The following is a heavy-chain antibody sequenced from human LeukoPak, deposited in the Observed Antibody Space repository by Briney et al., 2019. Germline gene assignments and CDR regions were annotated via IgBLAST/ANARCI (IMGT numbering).Heavy chain of an antibody. CDR1: GFTFSDYY. J-gene: IGHJ4*02. V-gene: IGHV3-11*01. Sequence: GGSLRLSCAASGFTFSDYYMSWIRRAPGKGLEWVSYISSSGSTIYYADSVKGRFTISRDNAKNSLYLQMNSLRAEDTAVYYCASLLPAAGFPSDYWGQGTLVTVSS. D-gene: IGHD2-2*01. CDR3: ASLLPAAGFPSDY. CDR2: ISSSGSTI.